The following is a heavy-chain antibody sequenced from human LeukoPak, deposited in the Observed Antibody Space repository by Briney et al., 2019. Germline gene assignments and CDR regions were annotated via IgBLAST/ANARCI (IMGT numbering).Heavy chain of an antibody. D-gene: IGHD6-19*01. CDR3: ASGGAVAGDYYYGMDV. CDR2: ISAYNGNT. J-gene: IGHJ6*02. CDR1: ASTFTSYG. Sequence: ASVTVSRKGSASTFTSYGISWVREAPGQGNGRVGWISAYNGNTKNEQKLQGRVTMTTDTSTSTAYMELRSLRSDDTAVYYCASGGAVAGDYYYGMDVWGQGTTVTVSS. V-gene: IGHV1-18*01.